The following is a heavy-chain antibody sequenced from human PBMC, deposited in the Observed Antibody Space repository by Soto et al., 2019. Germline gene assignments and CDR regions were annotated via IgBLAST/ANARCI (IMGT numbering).Heavy chain of an antibody. Sequence: LSLTCTVSGGSLSSYYWSLIRQPPGKGLEWIGYIYYSGSTNYNPSLKSRVTISVDTSKNQFSLKLSSVTAADTAVYYCARLRAVAGGYYYYYYGMDVWGQGTTVTVSS. V-gene: IGHV4-59*01. CDR2: IYYSGST. J-gene: IGHJ6*02. CDR3: ARLRAVAGGYYYYYYGMDV. D-gene: IGHD6-19*01. CDR1: GGSLSSYY.